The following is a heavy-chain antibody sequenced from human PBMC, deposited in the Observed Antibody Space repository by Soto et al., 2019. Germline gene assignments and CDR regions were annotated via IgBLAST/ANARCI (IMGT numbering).Heavy chain of an antibody. CDR3: ARGQNYFDY. CDR1: GYTFTSYA. V-gene: IGHV1-3*01. Sequence: QVQLVQSGAEVKKPGASVKVSCKASGYTFTSYAMHWVRQAPGQRLEWMGWINAGNGNTKYSQKCQGRVTITRDTSASTAYMELSSLRSEDTAVYYCARGQNYFDYWGQGTLVTVSS. CDR2: INAGNGNT. J-gene: IGHJ4*02.